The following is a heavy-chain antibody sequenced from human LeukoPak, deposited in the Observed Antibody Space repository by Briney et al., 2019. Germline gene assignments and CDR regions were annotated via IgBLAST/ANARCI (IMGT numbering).Heavy chain of an antibody. V-gene: IGHV3-53*01. CDR2: IYSGGNT. CDR1: GFTVSSNY. Sequence: PGGSLGLSCAASGFTVSSNYMSWVRQAPGKGLEWVSVIYSGGNTYYADSVKGRFIISRDNSKNTLYLQMNSLRAEDTAVYYCARGDSSGYYYFDYWGQGTLVTVSS. J-gene: IGHJ4*02. D-gene: IGHD6-19*01. CDR3: ARGDSSGYYYFDY.